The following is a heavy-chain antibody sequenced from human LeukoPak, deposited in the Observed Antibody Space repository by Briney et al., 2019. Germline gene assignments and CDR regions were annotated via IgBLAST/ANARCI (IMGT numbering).Heavy chain of an antibody. CDR2: IKKDGSDK. J-gene: IGHJ4*02. Sequence: GGSLRLSCAASGFTFNIYWMNWVRQAPGKGLEWVANIKKDGSDKSYVDSVKGRFTISRDNAKNSLYLQMDSLRAEDTAVYYCVRGYYRYFDCWGQGTLVTVSS. V-gene: IGHV3-7*01. D-gene: IGHD3-22*01. CDR3: VRGYYRYFDC. CDR1: GFTFNIYW.